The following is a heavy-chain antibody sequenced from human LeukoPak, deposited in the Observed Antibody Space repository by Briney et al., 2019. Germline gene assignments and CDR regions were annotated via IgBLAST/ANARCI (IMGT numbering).Heavy chain of an antibody. Sequence: AGSLRLSCAASGFTFSSYEMNWVRQAPGKGLEWVSYISSSGSTIYYADSVKGRFTISRDNAKNSLYLQMNSLRAEDTAVYYCAREGWVFDYWGQGTLVTVSS. CDR3: AREGWVFDY. J-gene: IGHJ4*02. V-gene: IGHV3-48*03. CDR2: ISSSGSTI. CDR1: GFTFSSYE. D-gene: IGHD3-16*01.